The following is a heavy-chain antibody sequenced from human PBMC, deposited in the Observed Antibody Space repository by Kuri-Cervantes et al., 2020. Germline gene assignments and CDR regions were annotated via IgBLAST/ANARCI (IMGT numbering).Heavy chain of an antibody. Sequence: GESLKISCAASGFTFSSYAMHWVRQAPGKGLEWVGRIKSKTDGGTTDYAAPVKGRFTISRDDSKNTLYLQMNSLRAEDTAVYYCAKDAGAWFGELPLYYYYYGMDVWGQGTTVTVSS. CDR2: IKSKTDGGTT. V-gene: IGHV3-15*01. D-gene: IGHD3-10*01. CDR3: AKDAGAWFGELPLYYYYYGMDV. J-gene: IGHJ6*02. CDR1: GFTFSSYA.